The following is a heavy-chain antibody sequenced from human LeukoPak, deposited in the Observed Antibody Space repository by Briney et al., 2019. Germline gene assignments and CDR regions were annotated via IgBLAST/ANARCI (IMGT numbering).Heavy chain of an antibody. J-gene: IGHJ4*02. CDR1: GFTFDDYA. CDR3: AKDLGYSSNN. V-gene: IGHV3-9*01. D-gene: IGHD6-13*01. Sequence: GGSLRLSCAASGFTFDDYAMHWVRHAPGKGLEWVSGISWNSGSIGYADSVKGRFTISRDNAKNSLYLQMNSLRAEDTALYYCAKDLGYSSNNWGQGTLVTVSS. CDR2: ISWNSGSI.